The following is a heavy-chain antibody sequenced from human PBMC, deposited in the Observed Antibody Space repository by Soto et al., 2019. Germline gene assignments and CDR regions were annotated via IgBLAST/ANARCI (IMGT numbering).Heavy chain of an antibody. V-gene: IGHV1-18*04. CDR1: GYTFTSYG. J-gene: IGHJ6*02. D-gene: IGHD3-3*01. Sequence: ASVKVSCKASGYTFTSYGISWVRQAPGQGLEWMGWISAYNGNTNYAQKLQGRVTMTTDTSTSTAYMELRSLRSDDTAVYYCARDRYYDFWSGYYGYYYYYGMDVWGQGTTVTVSS. CDR3: ARDRYYDFWSGYYGYYYYYGMDV. CDR2: ISAYNGNT.